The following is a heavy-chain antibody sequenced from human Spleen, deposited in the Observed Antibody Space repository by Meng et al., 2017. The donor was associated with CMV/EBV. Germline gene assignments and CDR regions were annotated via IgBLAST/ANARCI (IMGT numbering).Heavy chain of an antibody. J-gene: IGHJ4*02. CDR1: GFTFSNYW. CDR3: TGTNYDFRH. CDR2: INSDGTGT. V-gene: IGHV3-74*01. Sequence: GESLKISCAASGFTFSNYWMHWVRRAPGKGLMWASRINSDGTGTIYADSVKGRFTMSRDNAKNTLYLQMNSLRAEDTAIYYCTGTNYDFRHWGQGTLVTVSS. D-gene: IGHD3-3*01.